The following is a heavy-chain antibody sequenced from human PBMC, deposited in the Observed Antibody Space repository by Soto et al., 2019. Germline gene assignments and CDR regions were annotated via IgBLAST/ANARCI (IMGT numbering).Heavy chain of an antibody. CDR2: IDPSDSQT. V-gene: IGHV5-10-1*01. Sequence: PGESLEISCKGSGYSFAGYWITWVRQKPGKGLEWMGRIDPSDSQTYYSPSFRGHVTISVTKSITTVFLQWSSLRASDTAMYYCARQIYDSDTGPNFQYYFDSWGQGTQVTVSS. CDR3: ARQIYDSDTGPNFQYYFDS. D-gene: IGHD3-22*01. CDR1: GYSFAGYW. J-gene: IGHJ4*02.